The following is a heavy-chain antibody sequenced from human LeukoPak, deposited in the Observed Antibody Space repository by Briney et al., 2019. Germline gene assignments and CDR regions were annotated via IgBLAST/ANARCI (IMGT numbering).Heavy chain of an antibody. D-gene: IGHD3-22*01. CDR2: INPHSGGA. Sequence: GASVKVSCKASGYMFTDYYLHWVRQAPGQGLEWMGWINPHSGGADLAPKFQGRVTMTRDTSINTTYMELTSLISDGTAVYYCARETYFDTTGHYGWFDPWGQGTLVTVSS. CDR3: ARETYFDTTGHYGWFDP. V-gene: IGHV1-2*02. CDR1: GYMFTDYY. J-gene: IGHJ5*02.